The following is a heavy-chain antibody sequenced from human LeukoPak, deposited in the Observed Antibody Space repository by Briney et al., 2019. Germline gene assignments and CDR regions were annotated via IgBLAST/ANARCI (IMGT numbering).Heavy chain of an antibody. J-gene: IGHJ5*02. D-gene: IGHD6-19*01. Sequence: SETLSLTCAVYGGSFSGYYWNWIRQPPGKGLEWIGEINHSGSTNYNPSLKSRVTISVDTSKNQFSLKLSSVTAADTAVYYCARQCSSGWYVNWFDPWGQGTLVTVSS. CDR3: ARQCSSGWYVNWFDP. CDR2: INHSGST. CDR1: GGSFSGYY. V-gene: IGHV4-34*01.